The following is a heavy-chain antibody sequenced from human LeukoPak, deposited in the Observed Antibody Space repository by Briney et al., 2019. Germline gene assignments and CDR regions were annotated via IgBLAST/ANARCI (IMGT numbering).Heavy chain of an antibody. CDR1: GFTFSNYW. Sequence: GGSLRLSCTASGFTFSNYWMHGVRQAPGKGLVWVSRIKGDGSHTIYADSVKGRFTISRDNAKNTLYLQMKSLRAEDTALYYCVRDWDHFDFDSWGQGTLVTVSS. CDR3: VRDWDHFDFDS. D-gene: IGHD3-9*01. V-gene: IGHV3-74*01. CDR2: IKGDGSHT. J-gene: IGHJ5*01.